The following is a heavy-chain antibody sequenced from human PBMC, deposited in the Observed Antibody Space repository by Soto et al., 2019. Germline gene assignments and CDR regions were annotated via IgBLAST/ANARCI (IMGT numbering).Heavy chain of an antibody. CDR3: AKDIGYFSCTNCPPRDYYYYMDV. Sequence: GGSLRLSCAASGFTFNSYGMHWVRQAPGKGLEWVAVISYDGSNKYYADSVKGRFTISRDNSKNTLYLQMNSLRAEDTAVYYCAKDIGYFSCTNCPPRDYYYYMDVWGKGTTVTVSS. D-gene: IGHD2-2*01. CDR2: ISYDGSNK. J-gene: IGHJ6*03. V-gene: IGHV3-30*18. CDR1: GFTFNSYG.